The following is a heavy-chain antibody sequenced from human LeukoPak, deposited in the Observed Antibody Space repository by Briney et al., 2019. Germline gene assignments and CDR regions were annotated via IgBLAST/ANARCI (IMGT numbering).Heavy chain of an antibody. Sequence: GGSLRLSCAASGFTLSSYGMSWVRQAPAKRLEWVANIKQDGSANSYVDSVKGRFTISRDNAKNSLYLQMNSLRAEDTAVYYCARDKVVGATQFDYWGQGTLVTVSS. CDR3: ARDKVVGATQFDY. CDR1: GFTLSSYG. V-gene: IGHV3-7*01. D-gene: IGHD1-26*01. J-gene: IGHJ4*02. CDR2: IKQDGSAN.